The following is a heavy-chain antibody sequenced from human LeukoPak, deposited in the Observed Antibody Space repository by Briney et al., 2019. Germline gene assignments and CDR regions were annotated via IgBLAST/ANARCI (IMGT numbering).Heavy chain of an antibody. V-gene: IGHV4-38-2*02. D-gene: IGHD4-17*01. J-gene: IGHJ6*02. CDR1: DYSISSGYY. CDR3: AREDPQTTVPEGMDV. CDR2: IYHSGGT. Sequence: PSETLSLTCTVSDYSISSGYYWGWVRQPPGKGLEWFGGIYHSGGTYYNPSLKSRVTISVDTSRNQFSLRLSSVTAADTAVYYCAREDPQTTVPEGMDVWGHGTTVIVSS.